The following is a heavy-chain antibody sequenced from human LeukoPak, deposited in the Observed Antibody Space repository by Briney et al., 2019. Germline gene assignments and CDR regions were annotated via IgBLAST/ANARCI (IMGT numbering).Heavy chain of an antibody. V-gene: IGHV3-21*01. J-gene: IGHJ4*02. CDR2: ISSSSSYI. D-gene: IGHD6-6*01. CDR1: GFTFNSYS. CDR3: ARDEKGYSSSGPADY. Sequence: GGSLRLSCAASGFTFNSYSMNWVRQAPGKGLEWVSSISSSSSYIYYADSVKVRFTISRDNAKNSLYLQMNSLRAEDTAVYFCARDEKGYSSSGPADYWGQGTLVTVSS.